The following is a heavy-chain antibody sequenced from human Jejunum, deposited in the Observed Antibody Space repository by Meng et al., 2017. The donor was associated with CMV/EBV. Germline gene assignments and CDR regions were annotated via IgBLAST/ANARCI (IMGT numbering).Heavy chain of an antibody. CDR2: IHYSEST. CDR1: GGSISSDY. CDR3: VRGVSPTEWPLEK. Sequence: VSGGSISSDYWSWGRQSQGKGLEWLGYIHYSESTKYNPSLESRVTMSLDRSRNQFSLRLSSVTAADTAVYFCVRGVSPTEWPLEKWGQGTRVTVSS. V-gene: IGHV4-59*01. J-gene: IGHJ4*02. D-gene: IGHD3-3*01.